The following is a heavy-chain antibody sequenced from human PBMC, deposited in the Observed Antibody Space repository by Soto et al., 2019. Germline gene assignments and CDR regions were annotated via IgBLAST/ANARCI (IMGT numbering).Heavy chain of an antibody. J-gene: IGHJ6*02. CDR1: GYSLTTYW. V-gene: IGHV5-51*01. CDR2: IYPGDSDT. Sequence: GESLKISCKGSGYSLTTYWIGWVRQMPGKGLEWMGIIYPGDSDTKYSPSLQGQVTIPADTSISTAYLQWTSLRASDTAMYYCARSRRGAYSSGWYSPSGYYNYGIDVWGQGTKVTVSS. CDR3: ARSRRGAYSSGWYSPSGYYNYGIDV. D-gene: IGHD6-19*01.